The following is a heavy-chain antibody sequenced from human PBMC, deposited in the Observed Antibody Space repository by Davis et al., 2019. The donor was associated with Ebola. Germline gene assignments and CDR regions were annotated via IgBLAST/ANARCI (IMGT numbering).Heavy chain of an antibody. V-gene: IGHV4-59*12. D-gene: IGHD4-11*01. Sequence: SETLSLTCTVSGGSISSYYWSCIRQPPGKGLEWIGYIYYSGSTNYNPSLKSRVTISVDTSKNQFSLKLSSVTAADTAVYYCARGPSLQLFDYWGQGTLVTVSS. CDR3: ARGPSLQLFDY. J-gene: IGHJ4*02. CDR2: IYYSGST. CDR1: GGSISSYY.